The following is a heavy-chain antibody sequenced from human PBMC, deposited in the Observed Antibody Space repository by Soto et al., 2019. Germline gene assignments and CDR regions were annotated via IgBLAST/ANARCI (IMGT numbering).Heavy chain of an antibody. CDR3: ATRMTTAPY. V-gene: IGHV3-66*01. Sequence: EERLVQSGGGVVQPGGSLRLSCAASLFVVSDNYMSWVRQAPGKGLEWVALIYSGGGTDYAESVKGRFTISRDKSKNTLYLQMNSLKAEDTGIYYCATRMTTAPYWGQGTVVTVSS. D-gene: IGHD4-17*01. J-gene: IGHJ4*02. CDR1: LFVVSDNY. CDR2: IYSGGGT.